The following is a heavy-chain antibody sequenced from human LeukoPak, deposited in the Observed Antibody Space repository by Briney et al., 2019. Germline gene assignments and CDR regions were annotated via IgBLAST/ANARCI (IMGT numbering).Heavy chain of an antibody. CDR3: ARVVYCSTGSCHIFAFDV. Sequence: GGSLRLSCAASGFTFSDYYMSWIRQAPGKGLEWISYISSGGDTIFYADSVKGRFAISRDNAKNSLYLQLNSLRAEDTAVYYCARVVYCSTGSCHIFAFDVWGQGTMVTVSA. CDR2: ISSGGDTI. D-gene: IGHD2-2*01. CDR1: GFTFSDYY. V-gene: IGHV3-11*01. J-gene: IGHJ3*01.